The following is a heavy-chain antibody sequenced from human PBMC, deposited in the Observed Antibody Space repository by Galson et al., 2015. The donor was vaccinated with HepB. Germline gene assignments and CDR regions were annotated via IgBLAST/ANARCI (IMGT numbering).Heavy chain of an antibody. D-gene: IGHD2/OR15-2a*01. V-gene: IGHV1-18*01. J-gene: IGHJ4*02. Sequence: SCKVSGYTFTRYGLSCLRQAPGQGLSWMGWISPYNGDTSYAQKLHGRVTMTTDTSTRTAYMDLRSLRADDTAVYYCARDSPPYLFDYWGQGTLVTVSS. CDR3: ARDSPPYLFDY. CDR2: ISPYNGDT. CDR1: GYTFTRYG.